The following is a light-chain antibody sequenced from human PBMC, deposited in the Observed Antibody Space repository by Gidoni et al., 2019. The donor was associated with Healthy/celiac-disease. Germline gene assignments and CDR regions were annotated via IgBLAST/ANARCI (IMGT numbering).Light chain of an antibody. J-gene: IGKJ1*01. CDR3: QHYNNWPPWT. CDR1: QSVSSN. CDR2: GAS. V-gene: IGKV3-15*01. Sequence: EIVMTQSPATLSVSPGERATLSCRASQSVSSNLAWYQQKPGQAHRLLIYGASTRATGIPARFSGSGSGTEFTLTISSLHSEDFAVYYCQHYNNWPPWTFGQGTKVEIK.